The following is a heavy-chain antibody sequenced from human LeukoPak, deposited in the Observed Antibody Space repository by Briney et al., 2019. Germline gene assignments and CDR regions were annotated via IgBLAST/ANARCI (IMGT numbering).Heavy chain of an antibody. D-gene: IGHD2-2*01. CDR2: IYYSGST. J-gene: IGHJ4*02. CDR3: ARDPYGRMPFDY. Sequence: SSETLSLTCAVSGASISSYYWSWLRPPPGKGLEWIGYIYYSGSTSYNPSLKSRVTISIDTSKNQFSLNLNSVAAADTAVYYCARDPYGRMPFDYWGQGILVTASS. CDR1: GASISSYY. V-gene: IGHV4-59*01.